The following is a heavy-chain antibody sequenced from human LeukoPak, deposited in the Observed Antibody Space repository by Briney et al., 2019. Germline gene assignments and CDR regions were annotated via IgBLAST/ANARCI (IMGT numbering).Heavy chain of an antibody. Sequence: HSGGSLRLSCAASGFTFSSYAMHWVRQAPGKGLEWVAVISYDGSNKYYADSVKGRFTISRDNSKNTLYLQMNSLRAEDTAVYYCAREMAVTTDWGQGTMVTVSS. D-gene: IGHD4-17*01. V-gene: IGHV3-30*04. J-gene: IGHJ3*01. CDR1: GFTFSSYA. CDR3: AREMAVTTD. CDR2: ISYDGSNK.